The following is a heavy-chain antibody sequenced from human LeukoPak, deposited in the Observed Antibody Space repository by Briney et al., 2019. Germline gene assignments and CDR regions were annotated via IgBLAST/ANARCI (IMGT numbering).Heavy chain of an antibody. V-gene: IGHV4-39*07. Sequence: PSETLSLTCTVSGGSISSSSSYYWGWIRQPPGTGLEWIGTTYYSGNTYYNPSLKSRVTISVDTSKNQFSLKLNSVTAADTAVYYCARKIAATWYFDYWGQGTLVTVSS. CDR2: TYYSGNT. CDR1: GGSISSSSSYY. D-gene: IGHD2-21*01. J-gene: IGHJ4*02. CDR3: ARKIAATWYFDY.